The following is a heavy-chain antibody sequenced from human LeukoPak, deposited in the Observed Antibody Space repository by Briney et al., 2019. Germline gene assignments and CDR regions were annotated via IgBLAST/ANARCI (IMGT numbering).Heavy chain of an antibody. D-gene: IGHD5-12*01. CDR3: ARTLYSGYDADFDY. V-gene: IGHV3-21*01. J-gene: IGHJ4*02. CDR2: ISSTGIYI. CDR1: GFTFSSYE. Sequence: GGSLRLSCAASGFTFSSYEMNWVRQAPGKGLEWVSSISSTGIYIYYADSVKGRFTVSRDNAKNSLFLQMNSLRAEDTAVYYCARTLYSGYDADFDYWGQGTLVTVSS.